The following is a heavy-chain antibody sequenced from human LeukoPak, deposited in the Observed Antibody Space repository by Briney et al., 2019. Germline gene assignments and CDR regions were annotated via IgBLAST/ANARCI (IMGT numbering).Heavy chain of an antibody. J-gene: IGHJ4*02. CDR2: INFGSSTI. CDR1: GFTFSDHY. Sequence: GGSLRLSCAASGFTFSDHYMDWVRQAPGKGLEWVSYINFGSSTIYYADSVKGRFTISRDNAKNSLYLQMNSLRAEDTAVYYCARDGVNYDILTGSHYWGQGTLVTVSS. V-gene: IGHV3-11*04. CDR3: ARDGVNYDILTGSHY. D-gene: IGHD3-9*01.